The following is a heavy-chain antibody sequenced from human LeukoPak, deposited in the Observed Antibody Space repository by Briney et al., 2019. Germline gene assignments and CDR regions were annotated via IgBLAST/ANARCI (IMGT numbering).Heavy chain of an antibody. V-gene: IGHV1-18*04. Sequence: ASVKVSCKASGYTFTGYYMHWVRQAPGQGLEWMGWISAYNGNTNYAQKLQGRVTMTTDTSTSTAYMELRSLRSDDTAVYYCARLVGALRYYYYYYMDVWGKGTTVTVSS. CDR2: ISAYNGNT. D-gene: IGHD1-26*01. CDR1: GYTFTGYY. CDR3: ARLVGALRYYYYYYMDV. J-gene: IGHJ6*03.